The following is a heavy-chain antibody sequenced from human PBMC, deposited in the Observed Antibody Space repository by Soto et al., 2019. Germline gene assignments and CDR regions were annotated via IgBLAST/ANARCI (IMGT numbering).Heavy chain of an antibody. Sequence: KTSETLSLTCTVSGGTIRGSNYYWAWIRQPPGKGLEWIGSIDYSGSTYYNPSLKSRVTISVDTSKNHFSLKLGSVTAADTALYYCSRRAPEGFDPWGQGTLVTVSS. CDR2: IDYSGST. J-gene: IGHJ5*02. V-gene: IGHV4-39*02. CDR3: SRRAPEGFDP. CDR1: GGTIRGSNYY.